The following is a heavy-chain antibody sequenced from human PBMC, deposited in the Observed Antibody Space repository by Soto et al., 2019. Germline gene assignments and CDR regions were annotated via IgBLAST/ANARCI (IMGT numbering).Heavy chain of an antibody. D-gene: IGHD1-1*01. CDR2: IAYDGSNR. V-gene: IGHV3-30*04. Sequence: QVQLVESGGGVVQPGRSLRLSCAASGFSISRSAMHWVRQAPGKGLEWVAVIAYDGSNRWYADSAKGRFTISRDNSKNTVYLEMSSLRGEDTAVYYCARDLHACTDNVNWFAPWGQGTLVTVSS. CDR1: GFSISRSA. CDR3: ARDLHACTDNVNWFAP. J-gene: IGHJ5*02.